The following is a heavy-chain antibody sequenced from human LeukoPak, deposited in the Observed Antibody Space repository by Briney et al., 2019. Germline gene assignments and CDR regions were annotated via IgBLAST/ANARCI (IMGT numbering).Heavy chain of an antibody. V-gene: IGHV4-59*01. CDR1: GGSISSYY. J-gene: IGHJ6*03. Sequence: SETLSLTCTVSGGSISSYYWSWIRQPPGKGLEWIGYIYYSGSTNYNPSLKSRVTISVDTSKNQFSLKLSSVTAADTAVYYCARGHDYYGSGGARYYYYYYMDVWGKGTTVTISS. CDR2: IYYSGST. D-gene: IGHD3-10*01. CDR3: ARGHDYYGSGGARYYYYYYMDV.